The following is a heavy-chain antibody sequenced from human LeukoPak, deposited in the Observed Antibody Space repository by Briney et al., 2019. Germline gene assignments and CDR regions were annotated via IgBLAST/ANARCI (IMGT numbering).Heavy chain of an antibody. J-gene: IGHJ6*02. CDR2: IYYSGST. Sequence: PSETLSLTCAVYGGSFSGYYWSWIRQPPGKGLEWIGYIYYSGSTNYNPSLKSRVTISVDTSKNQFSLKLSSVTAADTAVYYCARTYSSGSYYYYGMDVWGQGTTVTVSS. CDR1: GGSFSGYY. CDR3: ARTYSSGSYYYYGMDV. D-gene: IGHD6-19*01. V-gene: IGHV4-59*08.